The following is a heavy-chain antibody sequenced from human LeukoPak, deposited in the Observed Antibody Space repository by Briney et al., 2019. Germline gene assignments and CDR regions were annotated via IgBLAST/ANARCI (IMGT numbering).Heavy chain of an antibody. J-gene: IGHJ6*03. D-gene: IGHD5-18*01. CDR3: ARGATAMALSTYYYYYYMDV. V-gene: IGHV7-4-1*02. CDR1: GYTFASYG. Sequence: ASVKVSCKASGYTFASYGISWVRQAPGQGLEWMGWINTNTGNPTYAQGFTGRFVFSLDTSVSTAYLQISSLKAEDTAVYYCARGATAMALSTYYYYYYMDVWGKGTTVTVSS. CDR2: INTNTGNP.